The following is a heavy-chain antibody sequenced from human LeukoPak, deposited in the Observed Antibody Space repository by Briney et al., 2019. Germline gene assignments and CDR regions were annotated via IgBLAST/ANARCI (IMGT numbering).Heavy chain of an antibody. Sequence: PSETLSLTCTVSGGSISSYYWSWIRQPAGKGLEWIGRIYTSGSTNYNPSLKSRVTMSVDTSKNQFSLKLSSVTAADTAVYYCARGPGDERNLYCSSTSCYGYYYYYGMDVWGQGTTVTVSS. CDR3: ARGPGDERNLYCSSTSCYGYYYYYGMDV. CDR1: GGSISSYY. D-gene: IGHD2-2*01. CDR2: IYTSGST. J-gene: IGHJ6*02. V-gene: IGHV4-4*07.